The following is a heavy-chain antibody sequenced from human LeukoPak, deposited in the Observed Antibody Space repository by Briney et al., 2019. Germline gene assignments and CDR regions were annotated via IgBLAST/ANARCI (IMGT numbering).Heavy chain of an antibody. D-gene: IGHD3-3*01. V-gene: IGHV3-21*01. CDR1: GFSFSTYS. CDR2: INSRSNYI. Sequence: GGSLRLSCAASGFSFSTYSMDWVRQAPGKGLEWVSSINSRSNYIYYADSVKGRFTISRDNAKNSLYLQMNSLRAEDTAVYYCARPVLRFLEWSSIDYWGQGTLVTVSS. J-gene: IGHJ4*02. CDR3: ARPVLRFLEWSSIDY.